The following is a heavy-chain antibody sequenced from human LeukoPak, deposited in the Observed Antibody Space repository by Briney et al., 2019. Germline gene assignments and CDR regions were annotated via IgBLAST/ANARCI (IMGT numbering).Heavy chain of an antibody. CDR3: ATEKRITMVRGVIIGRSNWFDP. V-gene: IGHV1-24*01. Sequence: ASVKVSCKVSGYTLTELSMHWVRQAPGKGLEWMGGFDPEDGETIYAQKFQGRVTMTKDTSTDTAYMELSSLRSEGKAVYYCATEKRITMVRGVIIGRSNWFDPWGQGTLVTVSS. CDR1: GYTLTELS. D-gene: IGHD3-10*01. CDR2: FDPEDGET. J-gene: IGHJ5*02.